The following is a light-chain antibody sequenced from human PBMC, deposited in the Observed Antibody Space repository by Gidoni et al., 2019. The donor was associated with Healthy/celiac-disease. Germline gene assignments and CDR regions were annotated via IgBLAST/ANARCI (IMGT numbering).Light chain of an antibody. Sequence: MTQSPSSLSASVGDRVTITCQASQDISHFLNWYQQKPGKAPKLLIYDASNLETGVPSRFSGSGSGTDFTFTITSLQPEDIATYYCQQYDNLPTFGGXTKVEIK. CDR2: DAS. CDR1: QDISHF. V-gene: IGKV1-33*01. CDR3: QQYDNLPT. J-gene: IGKJ4*01.